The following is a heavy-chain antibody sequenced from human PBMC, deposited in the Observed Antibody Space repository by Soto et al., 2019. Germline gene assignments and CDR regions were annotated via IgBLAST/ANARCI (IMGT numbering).Heavy chain of an antibody. CDR2: IYYSGST. CDR1: GGSISSYY. J-gene: IGHJ6*02. V-gene: IGHV4-59*01. Sequence: PSETLSLTCTVSGGSISSYYWSWIRQPPGKGLEWIGYIYYSGSTNYNPPLKSRVTISVDTSKNQFSLKLSSVTAADTAVYYCARDRGLGYGGNSKALRNYYYYYGMDVWGQGTTVTVSS. CDR3: ARDRGLGYGGNSKALRNYYYYYGMDV. D-gene: IGHD2-21*02.